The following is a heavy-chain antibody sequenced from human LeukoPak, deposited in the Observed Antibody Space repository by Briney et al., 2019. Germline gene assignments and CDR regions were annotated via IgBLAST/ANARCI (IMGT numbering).Heavy chain of an antibody. Sequence: AASVKVSCKASGYTFTGYYMHWVRQAPGQGLEWMGWINPNSGGTNYAQKLQGRVTMTTDTSTSTAYMELRSLRSDDTAVYYCARVHRCSSTSCYTLYYYGMDVWGQGTTVTVSS. CDR2: INPNSGGT. D-gene: IGHD2-2*02. V-gene: IGHV1-2*02. CDR1: GYTFTGYY. J-gene: IGHJ6*02. CDR3: ARVHRCSSTSCYTLYYYGMDV.